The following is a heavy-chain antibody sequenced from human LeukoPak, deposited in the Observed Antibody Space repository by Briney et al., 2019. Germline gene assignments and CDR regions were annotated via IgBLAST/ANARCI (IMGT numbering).Heavy chain of an antibody. J-gene: IGHJ6*03. CDR2: IFNSGRT. CDR1: GGSISSGGYS. V-gene: IGHV4-30-4*07. Sequence: SETLSLTCAVSGGSISSGGYSWSWIRQPPGKGLEWIGYIFNSGRTYDNPSLKSRVTISLDTSKNQFSLKLNSVTAADTAMYYCARHRGDGEYYYMDVWGRGTTVTVSS. CDR3: ARHRGDGEYYYMDV. D-gene: IGHD4-17*01.